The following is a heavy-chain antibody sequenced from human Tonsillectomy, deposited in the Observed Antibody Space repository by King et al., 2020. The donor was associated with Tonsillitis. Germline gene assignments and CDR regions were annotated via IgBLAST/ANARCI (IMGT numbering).Heavy chain of an antibody. D-gene: IGHD6-13*01. V-gene: IGHV1-69*01. CDR2: IIPIFVTA. CDR1: VGTFSSYA. J-gene: IGHJ4*02. Sequence: VQLVESGAEVKKPGSSVKVSFKASVGTFSSYAISWVRQAPGQGLEWMGGIIPIFVTANYAQKFQVRVTFTADESTSTAYMELSSLRSEDTAVYYCARASLLYSSSWYYFDYWGQGTLVTVSS. CDR3: ARASLLYSSSWYYFDY.